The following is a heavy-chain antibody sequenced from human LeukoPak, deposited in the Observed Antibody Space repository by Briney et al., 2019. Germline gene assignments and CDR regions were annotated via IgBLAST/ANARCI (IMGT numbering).Heavy chain of an antibody. CDR3: ARDLSNVPGQY. Sequence: GGSLRPSCAASGFTFSSYAMHWVRQAPGKGLEWVAVISYDGSIKYYADSVKGRFTISTDISKSTLSLQMNSLRPEDTALYYCARDLSNVPGQYWGQGTLVTVSS. V-gene: IGHV3-30-3*01. CDR2: ISYDGSIK. D-gene: IGHD3-10*02. J-gene: IGHJ4*02. CDR1: GFTFSSYA.